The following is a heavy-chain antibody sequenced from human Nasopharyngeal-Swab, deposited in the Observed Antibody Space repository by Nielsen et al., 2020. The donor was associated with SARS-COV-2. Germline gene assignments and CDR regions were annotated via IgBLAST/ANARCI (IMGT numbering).Heavy chain of an antibody. Sequence: APGKGLEWVSSISSSSSYIYYADSVKGRFTISRDNAKNSLYLQMNSLRAEDTAVYYCASDPYYDTSDDAFDIWGQGTMVTVSS. D-gene: IGHD3-22*01. V-gene: IGHV3-21*01. CDR3: ASDPYYDTSDDAFDI. J-gene: IGHJ3*02. CDR2: ISSSSSYI.